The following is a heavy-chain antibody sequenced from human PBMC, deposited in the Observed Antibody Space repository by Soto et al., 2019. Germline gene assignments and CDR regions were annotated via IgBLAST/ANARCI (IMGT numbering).Heavy chain of an antibody. CDR3: ACNSYGYTFYYY. V-gene: IGHV4-59*08. CDR1: GGSISSYY. J-gene: IGHJ4*02. D-gene: IGHD5-18*01. Sequence: SETLSLTCTVSGGSISSYYWSWIRQPPGKGLEWIGYIYYSGSTNYNPSLKSRVTISVDTSKNQFSLKLSSVTAADTAVYYCACNSYGYTFYYYWGQGTLVTVSS. CDR2: IYYSGST.